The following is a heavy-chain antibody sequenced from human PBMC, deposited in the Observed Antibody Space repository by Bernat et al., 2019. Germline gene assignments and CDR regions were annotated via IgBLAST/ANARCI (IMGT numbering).Heavy chain of an antibody. V-gene: IGHV1-58*01. CDR2: IVVGSGNT. D-gene: IGHD3-10*01. CDR3: AAGYYYGSGSYYIPDY. Sequence: QMQLVQSGPEVKKPGTSVTVSCKASGFTFTSSAVQWVRQARGQRLEWIGWIVVGSGNTNYAQKFQERVTITRDMSTSTAYMELSSLRSEDTAVYYCAAGYYYGSGSYYIPDYWGQGTLVTVSS. J-gene: IGHJ4*02. CDR1: GFTFTSSA.